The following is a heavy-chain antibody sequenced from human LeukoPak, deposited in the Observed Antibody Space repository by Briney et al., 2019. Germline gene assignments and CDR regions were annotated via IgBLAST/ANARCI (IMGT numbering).Heavy chain of an antibody. D-gene: IGHD2-15*01. CDR3: ARGRHCSGGSCYLDY. J-gene: IGHJ4*02. CDR2: INPNSGGA. CDR1: GYTFTGYY. V-gene: IGHV1-2*02. Sequence: GASVKVSCKASGYTFTGYYMQWVRQAPGQGLEWMGWINPNSGGANYAQKFQGRITMTRDMSISTVYMELSRLTSDDTAVYYCARGRHCSGGSCYLDYWGQGTLVTVS.